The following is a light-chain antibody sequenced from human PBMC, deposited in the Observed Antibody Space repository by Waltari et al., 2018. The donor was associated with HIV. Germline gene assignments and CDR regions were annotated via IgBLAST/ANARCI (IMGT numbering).Light chain of an antibody. CDR2: GAS. CDR3: QQYGSARRLT. V-gene: IGKV3-20*01. Sequence: EIVLRQPPGPLSLSPGERATLSCRASQSVGSSYSAWYQQKPGQAPRLLIYGASTRATGIPDRFSGSGSGTDFTLTISRLEPEDFAVYYCQQYGSARRLTFGGGTKVEIK. CDR1: QSVGSSY. J-gene: IGKJ4*02.